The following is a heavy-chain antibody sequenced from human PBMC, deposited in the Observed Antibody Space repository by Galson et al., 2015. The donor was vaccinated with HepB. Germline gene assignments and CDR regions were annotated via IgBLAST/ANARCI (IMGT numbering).Heavy chain of an antibody. CDR2: ISAYNGNT. J-gene: IGHJ4*02. D-gene: IGHD3-22*01. CDR1: GGTFRTNV. Sequence: SVKVSCKVSGGTFRTNVISWVRQAPGQGLEWMGWISAYNGNTNYAQKLQGRVTMTTDTSTSTAYMELRSLRSDDTAVYYCARDFIYYDSSGPNEGVFDYWGQGTLVTVSS. V-gene: IGHV1-18*01. CDR3: ARDFIYYDSSGPNEGVFDY.